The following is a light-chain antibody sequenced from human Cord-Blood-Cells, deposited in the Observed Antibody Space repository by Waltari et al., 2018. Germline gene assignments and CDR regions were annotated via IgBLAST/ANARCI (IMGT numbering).Light chain of an antibody. CDR3: QQSYSTPIT. J-gene: IGKJ5*01. Sequence: DIQMTQSPSSLSAPVGDRVTITCRASQSISSYLNWYQQKPGKAPKILIYAASSLQSGVPSRFSGSGSGTDFTLTISSLQPEDFATYYCQQSYSTPITFGQGTRLEIK. CDR1: QSISSY. CDR2: AAS. V-gene: IGKV1-39*01.